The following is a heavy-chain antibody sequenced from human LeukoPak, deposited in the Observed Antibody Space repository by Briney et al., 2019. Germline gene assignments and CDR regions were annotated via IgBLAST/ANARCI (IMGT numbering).Heavy chain of an antibody. J-gene: IGHJ4*02. CDR2: ISSSGGTI. CDR3: ARDVAPIDY. Sequence: GGSLRLSCAASGFTFSSYEMNWVRLAPGKGLEWISYISSSGGTIYYADSVKGRFTISRDNAKNSLYLQMNSLRAEDTAVYYCARDVAPIDYWGQGTLVTVSS. CDR1: GFTFSSYE. V-gene: IGHV3-48*03.